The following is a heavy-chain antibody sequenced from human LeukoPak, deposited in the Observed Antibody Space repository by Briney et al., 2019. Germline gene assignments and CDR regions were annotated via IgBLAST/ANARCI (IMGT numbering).Heavy chain of an antibody. CDR3: ARDGAVMITFGGVIAYYFDY. D-gene: IGHD3-16*02. CDR1: GFTVSSNY. Sequence: GGSLRLSCAASGFTVSSNYMSWVRQAPGKGLEWVSVIYSGGSTYYADSVKGRFTISRDNSKNTLYLQMNSLRAEDTAVYYCARDGAVMITFGGVIAYYFDYWGQGTLVTVSS. V-gene: IGHV3-66*01. CDR2: IYSGGST. J-gene: IGHJ4*02.